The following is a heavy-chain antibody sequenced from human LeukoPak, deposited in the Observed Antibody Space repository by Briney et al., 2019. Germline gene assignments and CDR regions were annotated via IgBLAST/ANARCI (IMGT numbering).Heavy chain of an antibody. Sequence: ASVKVSCKASGGTFSSYAISWVRQAPGQGLEWMGGIIPIFGTANYAQKFQGRVTITADESTSTAYMELSSLRSEDTAVYYCAREVSLQKLRYSGGGWFDPWGQGTLVTVSS. V-gene: IGHV1-69*13. CDR3: AREVSLQKLRYSGGGWFDP. CDR1: GGTFSSYA. J-gene: IGHJ5*02. D-gene: IGHD3-9*01. CDR2: IIPIFGTA.